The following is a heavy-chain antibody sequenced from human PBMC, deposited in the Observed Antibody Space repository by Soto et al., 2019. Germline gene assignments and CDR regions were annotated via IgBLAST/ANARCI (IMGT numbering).Heavy chain of an antibody. V-gene: IGHV3-64*01. J-gene: IGHJ4*02. CDR2: ISSNGGST. CDR1: GFTFSSYA. Sequence: EVQLVESGGGLVQPGGSLRLSCAASGFTFSSYAMHWVRQAPGKGLEYVSAISSNGGSTYYANSVKGRFTISRDNSKNTLYLQMGSLRAEEMAVYYCARSQYYYGSGSYYSDYWGQGTLVTVSS. CDR3: ARSQYYYGSGSYYSDY. D-gene: IGHD3-10*01.